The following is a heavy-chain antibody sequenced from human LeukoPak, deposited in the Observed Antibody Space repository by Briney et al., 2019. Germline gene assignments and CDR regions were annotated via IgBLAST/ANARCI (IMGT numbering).Heavy chain of an antibody. CDR1: GGSISSYY. CDR3: ARGGYKKWFDP. J-gene: IGHJ5*02. D-gene: IGHD1-14*01. Sequence: SETLSLTCTVSGGSISSYYWSWIRQPPGKGLEWIGYIYYSGSTNYNPSLKSRVTISVDTSKNQFSLKLSSVTAAGTAVYYCARGGYKKWFDPWGQGTLVTVSS. CDR2: IYYSGST. V-gene: IGHV4-59*01.